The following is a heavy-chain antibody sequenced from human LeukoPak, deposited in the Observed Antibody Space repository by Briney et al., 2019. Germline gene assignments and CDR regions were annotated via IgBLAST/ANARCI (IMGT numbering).Heavy chain of an antibody. J-gene: IGHJ4*02. CDR1: GGSFSGYY. Sequence: SETLSLTCAVYGGSFSGYYWSWIRQPPGKGLEWIGEINHSGSTNYNPPLKSRVTISVDTSKNQFSLKLSSVTAADTAVYYCAREREPWYFDYWGQGTLVTVSS. CDR3: AREREPWYFDY. V-gene: IGHV4-34*01. CDR2: INHSGST. D-gene: IGHD1-26*01.